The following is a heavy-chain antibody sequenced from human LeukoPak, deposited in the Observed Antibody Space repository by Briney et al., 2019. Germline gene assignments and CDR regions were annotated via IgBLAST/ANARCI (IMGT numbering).Heavy chain of an antibody. Sequence: SETLSLTCTVSGGSISTRSYYWGWIRQPPGKGLEWVGSIYYSGTPYYNPSLKSRVTISVDTSKNRFSPKLSSVTAADTAVYYCARGVRLGELSLFYFDYWGQGTLVTVSS. CDR2: IYYSGTP. CDR1: GGSISTRSYY. J-gene: IGHJ4*02. D-gene: IGHD3-16*02. CDR3: ARGVRLGELSLFYFDY. V-gene: IGHV4-39*01.